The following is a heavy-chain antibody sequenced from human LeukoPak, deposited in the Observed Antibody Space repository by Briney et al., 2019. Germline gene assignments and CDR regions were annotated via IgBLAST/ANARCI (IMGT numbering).Heavy chain of an antibody. CDR2: ISGSGGST. D-gene: IGHD3-22*01. Sequence: PGGSLRLSCAASGFTVSSNYMSWVRQAPGKGLEWVSAISGSGGSTYYADSVKGRFTISRDNSKNTLYLQMNSLRAEDTAVYYCAKDTTYYYDSSGYPHAFDIWGQGTMVTVSS. J-gene: IGHJ3*02. V-gene: IGHV3-23*01. CDR3: AKDTTYYYDSSGYPHAFDI. CDR1: GFTVSSNY.